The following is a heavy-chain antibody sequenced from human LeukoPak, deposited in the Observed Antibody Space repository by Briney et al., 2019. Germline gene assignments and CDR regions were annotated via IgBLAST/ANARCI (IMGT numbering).Heavy chain of an antibody. CDR3: ARDLSYSSSRGAFDI. D-gene: IGHD6-13*01. Sequence: SETLSLTCTVSGGSISSYYWSWIRQPPGKGLEWIGYIYYSGTTNYNPSLKSRVTISVDTSKNQFSLKLSSVTAADTAVYYCARDLSYSSSRGAFDIWGRGTMVTVSS. CDR1: GGSISSYY. CDR2: IYYSGTT. V-gene: IGHV4-59*01. J-gene: IGHJ3*02.